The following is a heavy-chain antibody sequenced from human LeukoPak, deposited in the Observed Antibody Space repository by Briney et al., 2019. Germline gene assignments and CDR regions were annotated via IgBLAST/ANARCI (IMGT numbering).Heavy chain of an antibody. V-gene: IGHV1-2*06. CDR3: ARVGSSSSRWDY. D-gene: IGHD6-6*01. CDR2: INPNSGGT. Sequence: ASVKVSCKASGYTFTSYDINWVRQATGQGLEWMGRINPNSGGTNYAQKFQGRVTMTRDTSISTAYMKLSRLRSDDTAVYYCARVGSSSSRWDYWGQGTLVTVSS. J-gene: IGHJ4*02. CDR1: GYTFTSYD.